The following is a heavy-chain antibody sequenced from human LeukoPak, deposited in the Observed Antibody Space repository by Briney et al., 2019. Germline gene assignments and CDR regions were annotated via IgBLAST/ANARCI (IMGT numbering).Heavy chain of an antibody. V-gene: IGHV3-43*02. CDR3: AKDWGDGGVVWIQYYFDY. Sequence: GGSLRLSCAASGFTFDDYAIHWVRQAPGKGLEWVSLISGDGGFTSFADSVKGRFTISRDNSNDSLYLQMNRLRAEDTALYYCAKDWGDGGVVWIQYYFDYWGQGTLVTVSS. CDR1: GFTFDDYA. J-gene: IGHJ4*02. CDR2: ISGDGGFT. D-gene: IGHD3-3*01.